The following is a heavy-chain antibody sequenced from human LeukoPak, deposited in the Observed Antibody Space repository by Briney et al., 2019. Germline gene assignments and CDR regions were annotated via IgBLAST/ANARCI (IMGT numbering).Heavy chain of an antibody. CDR3: ARDSGWGPDTAMVSYYMDV. V-gene: IGHV1-2*02. J-gene: IGHJ6*03. CDR2: INPNSGGT. Sequence: ASVKVSCKASGYTFTGYYMYWVRQAPGQGLEWMGWINPNSGGTNYAQKLQGRVTMTTDTSTSTAYMELRSLRSDDTAVYYCARDSGWGPDTAMVSYYMDVWGKGTTVTISS. CDR1: GYTFTGYY. D-gene: IGHD5-18*01.